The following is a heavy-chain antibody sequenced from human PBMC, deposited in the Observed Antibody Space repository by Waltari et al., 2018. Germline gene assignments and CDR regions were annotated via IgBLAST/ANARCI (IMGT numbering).Heavy chain of an antibody. D-gene: IGHD2-2*01. CDR2: ISPILGIA. Sequence: QVQLVQSGAEVKKPGSSVKVSCKASGGTFSSYDISWVRRAPGQGLEWMGRISPILGIANYAQKFQGRVTITADKSTSTAYMELSSLRSEDTAVYYCASRYCSSTSCLPRVFMDVWGQGTTVTVSS. CDR3: ASRYCSSTSCLPRVFMDV. V-gene: IGHV1-69*09. CDR1: GGTFSSYD. J-gene: IGHJ6*02.